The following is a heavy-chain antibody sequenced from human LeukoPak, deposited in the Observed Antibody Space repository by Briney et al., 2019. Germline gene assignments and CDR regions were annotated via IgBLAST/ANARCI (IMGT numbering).Heavy chain of an antibody. CDR2: INGSGGST. V-gene: IGHV3-23*01. CDR3: AKDGEFYGVDV. D-gene: IGHD3-10*01. CDR1: GFTFSSYA. J-gene: IGHJ6*01. Sequence: PGGSLRLTCAASGFTFSSYAMSWVRQAPGQGLEWVSDINGSGGSTYYRDSVQGRFTLPRDNSKYTLYLQMNSLRADDTAGYYCAKDGEFYGVDVWGEGTTVSVSS.